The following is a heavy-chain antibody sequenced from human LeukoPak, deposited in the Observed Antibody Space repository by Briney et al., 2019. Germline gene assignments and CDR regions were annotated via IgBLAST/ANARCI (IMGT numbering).Heavy chain of an antibody. J-gene: IGHJ6*03. Sequence: GSLRLSSAASGFTVTSNYMSWVRQAPGKGLGWGSVIYSGGRTYYADSVKSRFTTSRDNSTNTLYLQMNSLRAEDTAVYYCARGYYDIFSTYYYYYMDVWGKGTTVTISS. V-gene: IGHV3-53*01. CDR2: IYSGGRT. D-gene: IGHD3-9*01. CDR1: GFTVTSNY. CDR3: ARGYYDIFSTYYYYYMDV.